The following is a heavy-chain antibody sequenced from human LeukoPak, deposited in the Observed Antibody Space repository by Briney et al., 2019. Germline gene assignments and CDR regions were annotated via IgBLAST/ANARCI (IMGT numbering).Heavy chain of an antibody. J-gene: IGHJ4*02. D-gene: IGHD5-24*01. CDR1: GSSFTSYW. V-gene: IGHV5-51*01. CDR3: ARRDGYNSHFDY. CDR2: IYPGDSDT. Sequence: GASLKISCKGSGSSFTSYWIGWVRPMPGKGLEWMGIIYPGDSDTRYSPSFQGQVTISADESISTAYLQWSSLKASDTAMYYCARRDGYNSHFDYWGQGTLVTVSS.